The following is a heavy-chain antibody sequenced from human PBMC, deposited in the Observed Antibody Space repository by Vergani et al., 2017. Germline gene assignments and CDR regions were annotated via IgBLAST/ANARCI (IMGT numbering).Heavy chain of an antibody. V-gene: IGHV3-66*04. Sequence: QLVESGGDLVQPGGSLRLSCAVSGFTVSSHYMSWVRQAPGKGLEWVSVIFSGGYTYYADSVKGRFTISRDDSKNSLYLQMNSLRAEDTAVYYCARLSYDTTPYLQGGYDCWGQGTLVTVSS. CDR2: IFSGGYT. D-gene: IGHD3-22*01. J-gene: IGHJ4*02. CDR3: ARLSYDTTPYLQGGYDC. CDR1: GFTVSSHY.